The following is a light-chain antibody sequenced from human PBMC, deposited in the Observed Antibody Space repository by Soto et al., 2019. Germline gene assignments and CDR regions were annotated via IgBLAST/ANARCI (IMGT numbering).Light chain of an antibody. CDR1: QSVSSY. V-gene: IGKV3-11*01. CDR2: DAS. Sequence: EIVLTQSPATLSLSPWERATLSFSSSQSVSSYLAWYQQKVCQSPRLLIYDASNRSTGIPARFSGSGSGTDFTLTISSLETEDFAVYYCQHRSKRPCTFGQGTKVEIK. CDR3: QHRSKRPCT. J-gene: IGKJ1*01.